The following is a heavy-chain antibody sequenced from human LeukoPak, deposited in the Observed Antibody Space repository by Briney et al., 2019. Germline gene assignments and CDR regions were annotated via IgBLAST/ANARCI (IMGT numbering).Heavy chain of an antibody. J-gene: IGHJ6*02. CDR2: ISYDGSNK. V-gene: IGHV3-30*18. D-gene: IGHD3-3*01. Sequence: GGSLRLSCAASGFTFSSYGMHWVRQAPGKGLEWVAVISYDGSNKYYADSVKGRFTISRDNSNNTLYLQMNSLRAEDTAVYYCAKDTYYDFWSGYSTFYGMDVWGQGTTVTVSS. CDR1: GFTFSSYG. CDR3: AKDTYYDFWSGYSTFYGMDV.